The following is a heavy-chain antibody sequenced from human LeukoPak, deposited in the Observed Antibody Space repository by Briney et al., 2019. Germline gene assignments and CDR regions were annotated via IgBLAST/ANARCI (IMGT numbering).Heavy chain of an antibody. CDR3: ASLAGSGYDYDAFDI. V-gene: IGHV4-59*08. D-gene: IGHD5-12*01. CDR1: GGSISSYY. CDR2: IYYSGST. Sequence: ASDTLSLTCTVSGGSISSYYWSWIRQPPGKGLEWVGYIYYSGSTNYNPSLKSRVTISVDTSTNQFSLKLSSVTAADTAVYYCASLAGSGYDYDAFDIWGQGTMVTVSS. J-gene: IGHJ3*02.